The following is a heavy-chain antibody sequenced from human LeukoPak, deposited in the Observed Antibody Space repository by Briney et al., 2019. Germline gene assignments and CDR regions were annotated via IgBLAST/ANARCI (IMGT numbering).Heavy chain of an antibody. V-gene: IGHV4-4*09. CDR2: IYTSGST. CDR1: GGSISSYY. D-gene: IGHD3-9*01. Sequence: SETLSLTCTVSGGSISSYYWSWIRQPPGKGLEWIGYIYTSGSTNYNPSLKSRVTISVDTSKNQFSLKLSSVTAADTAVYYCARLGLVIVNHYYMDVWGKGTTVTVSS. CDR3: ARLGLVIVNHYYMDV. J-gene: IGHJ6*03.